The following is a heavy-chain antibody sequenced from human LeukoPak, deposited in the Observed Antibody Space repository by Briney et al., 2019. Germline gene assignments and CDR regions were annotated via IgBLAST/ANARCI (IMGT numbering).Heavy chain of an antibody. V-gene: IGHV3-53*01. CDR2: IYSGGST. J-gene: IGHJ4*02. CDR3: ARDSIAAAGMGY. Sequence: PGRSLRLSCAASGFTLSRYVMHWVRQAPGKGLEWVSVIYSGGSTYYADSVKGRFTISRDNSKNTLYLQMNSLRAEDTAVYYCARDSIAAAGMGYWGQGTLVTVSS. CDR1: GFTLSRYV. D-gene: IGHD6-13*01.